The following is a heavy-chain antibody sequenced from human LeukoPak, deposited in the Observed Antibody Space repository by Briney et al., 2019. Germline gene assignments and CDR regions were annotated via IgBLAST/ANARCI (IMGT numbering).Heavy chain of an antibody. CDR1: GFTFSNAW. J-gene: IGHJ5*02. V-gene: IGHV3-15*01. CDR2: IKSKTDGGTT. D-gene: IGHD3-10*01. CDR3: TTDPDPFSGSGSRNR. Sequence: PGGPLRLSCAASGFTFSNAWLSWVRQAPGKGLDWVGGIKSKTDGGTTDYAAPVKGRFTISRDDSKNTLYLQMNSLKTEDTAVYYCTTDPDPFSGSGSRNRWGQGTLVTVSS.